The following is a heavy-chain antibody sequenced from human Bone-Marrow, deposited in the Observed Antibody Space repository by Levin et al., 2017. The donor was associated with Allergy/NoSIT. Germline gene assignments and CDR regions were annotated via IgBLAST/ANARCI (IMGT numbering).Heavy chain of an antibody. CDR3: ARDEQWLVLGAFDI. J-gene: IGHJ3*02. Sequence: GGSLRLSCAASGFTFSSYAMHWVRQAPGKGLGWVAVISYDGSNKYYADSVKGRFTISRDNSKNTLYLQMNSLRAEDTAVYYCARDEQWLVLGAFDIWGQGTMVTVSS. D-gene: IGHD6-19*01. V-gene: IGHV3-30-3*01. CDR2: ISYDGSNK. CDR1: GFTFSSYA.